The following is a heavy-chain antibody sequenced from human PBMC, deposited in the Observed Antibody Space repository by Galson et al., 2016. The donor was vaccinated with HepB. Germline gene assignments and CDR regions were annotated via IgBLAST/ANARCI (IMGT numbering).Heavy chain of an antibody. D-gene: IGHD6-19*01. CDR1: GFTFSSYS. Sequence: SLRLSCAASGFTFSSYSMAWIRQPPGKGLEWVSSISSSRSYIHYADAVRGRFTISRDITKNSLYLQMNSLRVEDTAVYYCARGWDTSGWNIGYWGQGTLVTVSA. V-gene: IGHV3-21*01. J-gene: IGHJ4*02. CDR2: ISSSRSYI. CDR3: ARGWDTSGWNIGY.